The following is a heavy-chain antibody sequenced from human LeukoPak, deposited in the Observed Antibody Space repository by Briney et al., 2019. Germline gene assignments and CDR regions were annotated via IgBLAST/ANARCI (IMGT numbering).Heavy chain of an antibody. V-gene: IGHV3-21*01. CDR1: GFTFSSYS. CDR3: ARGRRDSSGYYGPKFDPLDY. J-gene: IGHJ4*02. CDR2: ISSSSSYI. D-gene: IGHD3-22*01. Sequence: GGSLRLSCAASGFTFSSYSMNWVRQAPGKGLEWVSSISSSSSYIYYADSVKGRFTISRDNAKNSLYLQMNSLRAEDTAVYYCARGRRDSSGYYGPKFDPLDYWGQGTLVTVSS.